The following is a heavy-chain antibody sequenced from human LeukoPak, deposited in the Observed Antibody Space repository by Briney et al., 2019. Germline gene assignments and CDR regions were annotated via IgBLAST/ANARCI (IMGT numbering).Heavy chain of an antibody. Sequence: GGSLRLSCAASGFTFSSYWMSWVRQAPGKGLEWVSVIYSGGSTYYADSVKGRFTISRDNSKNTLYLQMNSLRAEDTAVYYCAREDLQDAFDIWGQGTMVTVSS. CDR3: AREDLQDAFDI. CDR2: IYSGGST. J-gene: IGHJ3*02. CDR1: GFTFSSYW. D-gene: IGHD4-11*01. V-gene: IGHV3-53*01.